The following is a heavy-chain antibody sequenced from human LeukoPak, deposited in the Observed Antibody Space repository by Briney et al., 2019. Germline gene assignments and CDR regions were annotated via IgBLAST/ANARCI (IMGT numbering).Heavy chain of an antibody. CDR1: GYSISSGYY. CDR3: ARRCSSTSCYGAFDI. D-gene: IGHD2-2*01. CDR2: IYHSGST. J-gene: IGHJ3*02. V-gene: IGHV4-38-2*01. Sequence: PSETLSLTCAVSGYSISSGYYWGWIRQPPGKGLEWTGSIYHSGSTYYNPSLKSRVTISVDTSKNQFSLKLSSVTAADTAVYYCARRCSSTSCYGAFDIWGQGTMVTVSS.